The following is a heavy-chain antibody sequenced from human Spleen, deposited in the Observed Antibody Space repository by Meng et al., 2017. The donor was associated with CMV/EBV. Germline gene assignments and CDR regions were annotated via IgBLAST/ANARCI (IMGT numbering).Heavy chain of an antibody. D-gene: IGHD1/OR15-1a*01. CDR3: ARVKTNKGWFDP. V-gene: IGHV4-61*01. CDR2: IYYSGST. CDR1: GDSVSSGSYS. J-gene: IGHJ5*02. Sequence: SETLSLTCSVSGDSVSSGSYSWNWIRQPPGKGLEWIGYIYYSGSTTYNPSLKSRVTISVDTSKNQSFLKLSSVTAADTALYYCARVKTNKGWFDPWGQGTLVTVSS.